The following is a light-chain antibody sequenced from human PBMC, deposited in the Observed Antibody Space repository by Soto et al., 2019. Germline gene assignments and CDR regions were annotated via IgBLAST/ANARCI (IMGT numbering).Light chain of an antibody. Sequence: TLSASVGDRVTITCRASQSISHWLAWYQQKPGKAPKLLIYSASSLESGVPSRFSGSGSGTDFTLTINSLQPDDFATYYCQQYNTYWTFGQGTKVDIK. J-gene: IGKJ1*01. V-gene: IGKV1-5*03. CDR1: QSISHW. CDR2: SAS. CDR3: QQYNTYWT.